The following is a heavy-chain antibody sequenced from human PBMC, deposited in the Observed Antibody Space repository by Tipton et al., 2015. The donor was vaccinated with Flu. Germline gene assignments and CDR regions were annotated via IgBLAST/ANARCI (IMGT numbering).Heavy chain of an antibody. CDR1: GDSIRSSNYY. Sequence: TLSLTCAVSGDSIRSSNYYWGWIRQPPGKGLEWIGNIFHSGNTTYNLSLKSRVTISVDTSKNQFSLKLSSVTASATAVYYCARRDYSNYVSEPKNWFDSWGQGALVTVSS. V-gene: IGHV4-61*05. J-gene: IGHJ5*01. D-gene: IGHD4-11*01. CDR3: ARRDYSNYVSEPKNWFDS. CDR2: IFHSGNT.